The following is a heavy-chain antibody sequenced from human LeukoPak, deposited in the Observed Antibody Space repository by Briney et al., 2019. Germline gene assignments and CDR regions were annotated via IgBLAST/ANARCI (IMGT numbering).Heavy chain of an antibody. CDR1: GFTFSSYG. D-gene: IGHD1-7*01. Sequence: GGSLRLSCAASGFTFSSYGMHWVRQAPGKGLEWVAFIRYDGSNKYYADSVKDRFTISRDNSKNTLYLQMNSLRAEDTAVYYCAKGGWNLRSSPGYYYMDVWGKGTTVTVSS. CDR2: IRYDGSNK. J-gene: IGHJ6*03. CDR3: AKGGWNLRSSPGYYYMDV. V-gene: IGHV3-30*02.